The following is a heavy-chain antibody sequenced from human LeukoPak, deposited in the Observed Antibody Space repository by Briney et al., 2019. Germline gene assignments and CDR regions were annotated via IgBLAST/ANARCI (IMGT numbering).Heavy chain of an antibody. J-gene: IGHJ4*02. D-gene: IGHD3-9*01. CDR3: ARASHLYDILTGYVFDY. CDR2: IYYSGST. V-gene: IGHV4-59*01. CDR1: GGSISSYY. Sequence: SETLSLTCTVSGGSISSYYWSWIRQPRGKGLEWIGYIYYSGSTNYNPSLKSRVTISVDTSKNQFSLKLSSVAAADTAVYYCARASHLYDILTGYVFDYWGQGTLVTVSS.